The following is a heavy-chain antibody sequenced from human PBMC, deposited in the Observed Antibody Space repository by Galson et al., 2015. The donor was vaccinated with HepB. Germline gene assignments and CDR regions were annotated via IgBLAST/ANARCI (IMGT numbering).Heavy chain of an antibody. J-gene: IGHJ4*02. CDR2: IIPIFGTA. CDR1: GGTFSSYA. V-gene: IGHV1-69*13. CDR3: AREEGDILTGYSQAFDY. Sequence: SVKVSCKASGGTFSSYAISWVRQAPGQGLEWMGGIIPIFGTANYAQKFQGRVTITADESTSTAYMELSSLRSEDTAVYYCAREEGDILTGYSQAFDYWGQGTLVTVSS. D-gene: IGHD3-9*01.